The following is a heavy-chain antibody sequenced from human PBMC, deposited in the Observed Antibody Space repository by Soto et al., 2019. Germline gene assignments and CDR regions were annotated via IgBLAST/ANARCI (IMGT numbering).Heavy chain of an antibody. V-gene: IGHV4-31*03. J-gene: IGHJ3*02. Sequence: SETLSLTCTVSGGSISSGGYYWSWIRQHPGKGLEWIGYIYYSGSTYYNPSLKSRVTISVDTSKNQFSLKLSSVTAADTAVYYCARFSSRSVLYYGSGSYAHAFHICCKAT. CDR2: IYYSGST. D-gene: IGHD3-10*01. CDR3: ARFSSRSVLYYGSGSYAHAFHI. CDR1: GGSISSGGYY.